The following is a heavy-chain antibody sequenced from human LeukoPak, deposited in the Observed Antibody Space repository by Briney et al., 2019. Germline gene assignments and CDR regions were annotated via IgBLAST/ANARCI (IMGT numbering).Heavy chain of an antibody. CDR2: IYYSGST. V-gene: IGHV4-59*01. CDR1: GGSISSYY. CDR3: ARVVVGATYNWFDP. D-gene: IGHD1-26*01. J-gene: IGHJ5*02. Sequence: KPSETLSLTCIVSGGSISSYYWSWIRQPPGKGLEWIGYIYYSGSTNYNPSLKSRVTISVDTSKNQFSLKLSSVTAADTAVYYCARVVVGATYNWFDPWGQGTLVTVSS.